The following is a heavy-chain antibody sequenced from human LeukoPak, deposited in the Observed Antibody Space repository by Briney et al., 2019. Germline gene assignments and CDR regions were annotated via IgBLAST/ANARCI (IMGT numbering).Heavy chain of an antibody. CDR2: ISNNGGYT. V-gene: IGHV3-23*01. CDR3: ARGCGRASCPYFFDY. CDR1: GFTFSSSA. J-gene: IGHJ4*02. D-gene: IGHD2-2*01. Sequence: GGSLRLSCAASGFTFSSSAMSWVRQAPGKGLEWVSAISNNGGYTYYADSVQGRFTISRDNAQNSLFLQMISLRVEDTAIYYCARGCGRASCPYFFDYWGQGALVTVSS.